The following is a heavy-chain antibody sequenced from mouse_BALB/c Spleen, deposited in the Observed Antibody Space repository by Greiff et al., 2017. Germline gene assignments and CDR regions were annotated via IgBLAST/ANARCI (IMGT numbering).Heavy chain of an antibody. CDR3: ARVFYYSHYFDY. Sequence: QVQLQQSAAELARPGASVKMSCKASGYTFTSYTMHWVKQRPGQGLEWIGYINPSSGYTEYNQKFKDKTTLTADKSSSTAYMQLSSLTSEDSAVYYCARVFYYSHYFDYWGQGTTLTVSS. CDR1: GYTFTSYT. D-gene: IGHD2-12*01. J-gene: IGHJ2*01. V-gene: IGHV1-4*02. CDR2: INPSSGYT.